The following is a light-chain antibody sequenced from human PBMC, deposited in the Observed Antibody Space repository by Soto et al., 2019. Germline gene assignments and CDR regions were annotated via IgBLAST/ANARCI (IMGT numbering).Light chain of an antibody. J-gene: IGLJ3*02. CDR1: SSDVGRYNH. Sequence: QAVVTQPPSVSGSPGQSVTISCTGTSSDVGRYNHVSWFQQPPGTAPKLMIYEVSNRPSGVPDRFSGSKSGNTASLTISGLQAEDEADYYCSSFTTSSTWVFGGGTKLTVL. CDR3: SSFTTSSTWV. V-gene: IGLV2-18*02. CDR2: EVS.